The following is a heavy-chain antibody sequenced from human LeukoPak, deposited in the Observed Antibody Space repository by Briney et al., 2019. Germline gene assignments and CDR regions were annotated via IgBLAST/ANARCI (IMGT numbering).Heavy chain of an antibody. D-gene: IGHD3-9*01. CDR1: GYTFTSYD. Sequence: ASVKVSCKASGYTFTSYDINWVRQATGQGLEWMGWINPNSGGTNYAQKFQGRVTMTRDTSISTAYMELSRLRSDDTAVYYCARDQVRYYDILTGYSPFDPWGQGTLVTVSS. V-gene: IGHV1-2*02. CDR3: ARDQVRYYDILTGYSPFDP. CDR2: INPNSGGT. J-gene: IGHJ5*02.